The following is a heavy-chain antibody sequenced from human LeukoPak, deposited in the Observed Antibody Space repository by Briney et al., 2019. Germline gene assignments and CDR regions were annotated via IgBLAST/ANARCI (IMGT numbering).Heavy chain of an antibody. Sequence: PGGSLRLSCAASGFTFTDYWMSWVRQAPGKGLEWVANIKRDGSEKYYVDSVKGRFTISRDNAKNTVYLQMNSLRSEDTAVYYCAKDAIKQLVLTWYVDLWGRGTRVTVS. CDR3: AKDAIKQLVLTWYVDL. D-gene: IGHD6-13*01. J-gene: IGHJ2*01. CDR1: GFTFTDYW. CDR2: IKRDGSEK. V-gene: IGHV3-7*01.